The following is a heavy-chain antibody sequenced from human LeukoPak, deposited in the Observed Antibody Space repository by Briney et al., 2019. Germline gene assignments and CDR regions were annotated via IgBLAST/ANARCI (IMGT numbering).Heavy chain of an antibody. D-gene: IGHD3-10*01. CDR2: SNPSGGST. Sequence: ASEKVSCKASGHTITSYYMHWVRQATGQWLEWMGMSNPSGGSTSYAQKFQGRVTMTRDTSTSTVYMELSSLRSEDTAVYYCARGVDVWFGELEYDYWGQGTLVTVSS. CDR1: GHTITSYY. J-gene: IGHJ4*02. V-gene: IGHV1-46*01. CDR3: ARGVDVWFGELEYDY.